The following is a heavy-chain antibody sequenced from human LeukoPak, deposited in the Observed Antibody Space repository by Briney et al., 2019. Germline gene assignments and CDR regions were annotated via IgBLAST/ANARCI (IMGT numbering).Heavy chain of an antibody. CDR2: ISSSGSTI. J-gene: IGHJ4*02. CDR3: AREFGSGWYGGDY. CDR1: GFTFSSYE. Sequence: GGSLRLSCAASGFTFSSYEMNWVRQAPGKGLEWVSYISSSGSTIYYADSVKGRFTISRDNAKNSLYLQMNSLRAEDTAVYYCAREFGSGWYGGDYWGQGTLVTVSS. V-gene: IGHV3-48*03. D-gene: IGHD6-19*01.